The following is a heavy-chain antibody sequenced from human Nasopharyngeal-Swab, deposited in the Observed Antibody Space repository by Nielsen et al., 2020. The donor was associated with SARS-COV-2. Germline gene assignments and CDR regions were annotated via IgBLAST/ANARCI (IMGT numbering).Heavy chain of an antibody. CDR1: GYTFPSYD. J-gene: IGHJ4*02. Sequence: ASVNVSCRASGYTFPSYDINWVRQATGQGLEWMGWMNPNSGNTGYAQKFQGRVTMTRNTSISTAYMELSSLRSEDTAVYYCARGLRRGADYWGQGTLVTVSS. CDR2: MNPNSGNT. CDR3: ARGLRRGADY. V-gene: IGHV1-8*01.